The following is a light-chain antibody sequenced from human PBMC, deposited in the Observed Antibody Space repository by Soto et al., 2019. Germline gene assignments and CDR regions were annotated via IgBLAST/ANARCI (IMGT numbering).Light chain of an antibody. V-gene: IGKV1-9*01. CDR1: QSIGTW. CDR2: AAS. J-gene: IGKJ5*01. CDR3: QQLNSYPFT. Sequence: DIHMTQSHSTLSASLGDSVTVTFRASQSIGTWLAWYQQKPGKAPKRLIYAASTLQSGVPSRFSGSGSGTEFTLTISSLQPEDFATYYCQQLNSYPFTFGQGTLLAI.